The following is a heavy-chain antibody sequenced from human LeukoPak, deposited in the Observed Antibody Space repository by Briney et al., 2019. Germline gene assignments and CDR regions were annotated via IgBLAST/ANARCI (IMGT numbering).Heavy chain of an antibody. CDR2: INPNSGGT. Sequence: ASVKVSFKASGYTFTDYYMHWVRQAPGQGLERMGWINPNSGGTNYAQKFQGRVTMTTDTSISTAYMEVSRLRSDATAVYYCARVRIGQQLDKYYYYAMDVWGQGTTVTVFS. CDR3: ARVRIGQQLDKYYYYAMDV. D-gene: IGHD6-13*01. CDR1: GYTFTDYY. V-gene: IGHV1-2*02. J-gene: IGHJ6*02.